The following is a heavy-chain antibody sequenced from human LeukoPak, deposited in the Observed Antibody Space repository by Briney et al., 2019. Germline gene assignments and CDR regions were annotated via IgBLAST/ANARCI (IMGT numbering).Heavy chain of an antibody. CDR2: ISSSGSTI. Sequence: GGSLRLSCAASGFTFSSYEMNWVRQAPGRGLEWVSYISSSGSTIYYADSVKGRFPISRNNAKNSLYLQMNSLRAEDTAVYYCARDGGYYGILTGYLSPYFDYWGQGTLVTVSS. D-gene: IGHD3-9*01. J-gene: IGHJ4*02. V-gene: IGHV3-48*03. CDR1: GFTFSSYE. CDR3: ARDGGYYGILTGYLSPYFDY.